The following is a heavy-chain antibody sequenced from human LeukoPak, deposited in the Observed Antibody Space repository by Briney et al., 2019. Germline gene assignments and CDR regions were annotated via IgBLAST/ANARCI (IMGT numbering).Heavy chain of an antibody. D-gene: IGHD6-19*01. V-gene: IGHV1-18*01. Sequence: ASVKVSCKASGYTFTSYGISWVRQAPGQGLEWMGWISAYNGNTNYAQKLQGRVTMTTDTSTSTAYMELRSLRSDDTAVYYCARWGIAVAGLERGPYYFDYWGQGTLVTVSS. J-gene: IGHJ4*02. CDR3: ARWGIAVAGLERGPYYFDY. CDR2: ISAYNGNT. CDR1: GYTFTSYG.